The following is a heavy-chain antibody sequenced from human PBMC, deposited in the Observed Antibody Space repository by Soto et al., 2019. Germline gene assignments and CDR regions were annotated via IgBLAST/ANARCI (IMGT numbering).Heavy chain of an antibody. D-gene: IGHD3-3*01. CDR3: ARQGVVNWFDP. V-gene: IGHV4-30-2*01. CDR2: IYHSGST. J-gene: IGHJ5*02. Sequence: PSETLSLTCAVSGGSISSGGYSWSWIRQPPGKGLEWIGYIYHSGSTYYNPSLKSRVTISVDRSKNQFSLKLSSVTAADTAVYYCARQGVVNWFDPWGQGTLVTVSS. CDR1: GGSISSGGYS.